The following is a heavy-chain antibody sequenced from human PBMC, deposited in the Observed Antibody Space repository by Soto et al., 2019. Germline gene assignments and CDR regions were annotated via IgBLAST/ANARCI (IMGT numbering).Heavy chain of an antibody. J-gene: IGHJ5*02. V-gene: IGHV4-39*01. Sequence: SETLSLTCTVSGGSISSSSYYWGWIRQPPGKGLEWIGSIFYSGSTYYNPSLKSRVTISLEASKSQFSLRLNSVTAADTAVYYFARLGAHYQSLAPWGPGTLVTVYS. CDR1: GGSISSSSYY. CDR2: IFYSGST. CDR3: ARLGAHYQSLAP. D-gene: IGHD2-2*01.